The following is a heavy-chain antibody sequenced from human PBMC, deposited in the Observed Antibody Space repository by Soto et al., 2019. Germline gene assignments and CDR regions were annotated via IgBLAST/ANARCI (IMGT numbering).Heavy chain of an antibody. V-gene: IGHV3-23*01. CDR1: GFTFSSYA. CDR3: AKKARIIAAAGNDYFDN. D-gene: IGHD6-13*01. Sequence: EVQLLESGGGWVQPGGSLRLSCAASGFTFSSYAMSWVRLAPGKGLEWVAGMRGNGDKIYYADSVRGRFTISRDNSNYTLYLQMSSLRAGDTAIYYCAKKARIIAAAGNDYFDNWGQGTQVTVSS. J-gene: IGHJ4*02. CDR2: MRGNGDKI.